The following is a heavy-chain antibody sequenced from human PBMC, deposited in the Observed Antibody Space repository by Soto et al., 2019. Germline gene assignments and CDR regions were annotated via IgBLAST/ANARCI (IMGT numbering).Heavy chain of an antibody. CDR3: ASSNGGSYYGKDYYGMDV. D-gene: IGHD1-26*01. V-gene: IGHV3-33*01. J-gene: IGHJ6*02. Sequence: QVQLVESGGGVVQPGRSLRLSCAASGFTFSSYGMHWVRQAPGKGLEWVAVIWYDGSNKYYADSVKGRFTNSRDNSKNTLYLQMNSLRAEDTAVYYCASSNGGSYYGKDYYGMDVWGQGTTVTVSS. CDR1: GFTFSSYG. CDR2: IWYDGSNK.